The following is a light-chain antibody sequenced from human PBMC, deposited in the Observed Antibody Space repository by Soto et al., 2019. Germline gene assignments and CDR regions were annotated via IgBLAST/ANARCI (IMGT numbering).Light chain of an antibody. V-gene: IGKV1-33*01. CDR2: DAS. CDR1: QDINKY. Sequence: DIQMTQSPSSLSASVGDRITITCQASQDINKYLNWYQQKLGKAPKLLIYDASNLQRGVPSRFSGSGSGTHFSLSTSSLQPEDIATYYCQQSENGPLTFGGGTKVEIK. CDR3: QQSENGPLT. J-gene: IGKJ4*01.